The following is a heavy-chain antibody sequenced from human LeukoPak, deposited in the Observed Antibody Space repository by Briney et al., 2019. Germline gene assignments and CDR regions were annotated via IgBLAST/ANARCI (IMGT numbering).Heavy chain of an antibody. V-gene: IGHV3-30-3*01. CDR2: ISYDGSNK. CDR3: AREGSSSSFDY. CDR1: GFTFSSYA. D-gene: IGHD6-13*01. Sequence: GGSLRLSCAASGFTFSSYAMHWVRQAPGKGLEWVAIISYDGSNKYYADSVKGRFTISRDNSKNTLYLQMNSLRTEGTAVYFCAREGSSSSFDYWGQGTLVTVSS. J-gene: IGHJ4*02.